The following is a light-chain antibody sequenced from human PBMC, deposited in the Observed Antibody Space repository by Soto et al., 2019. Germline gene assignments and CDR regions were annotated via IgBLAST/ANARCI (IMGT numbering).Light chain of an antibody. CDR3: QQHANWPLI. Sequence: EIVMTQSPATLSMSPGERATLPCRASQSLSKKLAWYQQKPGQAPRLLIYDASTRATGIPARFSGSGSGTEFTLTISGLQSEDFAVYFCQQHANWPLIFGPGTKVDFK. V-gene: IGKV3D-15*01. CDR1: QSLSKK. CDR2: DAS. J-gene: IGKJ3*01.